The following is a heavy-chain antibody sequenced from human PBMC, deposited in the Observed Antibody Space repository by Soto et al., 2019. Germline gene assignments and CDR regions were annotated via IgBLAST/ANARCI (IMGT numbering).Heavy chain of an antibody. Sequence: GSVTVSCKASGFSRTGYYFHWIRAAPGQGLEWLGWINPNTGGTTYAQKFQGRVTLTWDTSINTAYMELSSLRPDDTAMYYCARERYQVFSVGMDVWGQGTSVPVSS. CDR2: INPNTGGT. CDR1: GFSRTGYY. CDR3: ARERYQVFSVGMDV. V-gene: IGHV1-2*02. D-gene: IGHD2-2*01. J-gene: IGHJ6*02.